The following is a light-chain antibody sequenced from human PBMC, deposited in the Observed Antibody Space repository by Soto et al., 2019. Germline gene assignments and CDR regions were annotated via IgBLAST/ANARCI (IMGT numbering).Light chain of an antibody. V-gene: IGKV2-30*01. Sequence: IQSPLFLSVTLGQPVSIYCRSSQSLLFTDGNSYLSWFQQRPGQSPRRLIYKVFHRESGVPDRFSGSGSDTDFTLKISRVEAEDVGVYYCMQSQRLHWAFDQVIKVEIQ. CDR2: KVF. J-gene: IGKJ1*01. CDR3: MQSQRLHWA. CDR1: QSLLFTDGNSY.